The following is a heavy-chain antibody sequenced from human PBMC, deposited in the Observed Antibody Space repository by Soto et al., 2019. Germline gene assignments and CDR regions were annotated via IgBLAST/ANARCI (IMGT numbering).Heavy chain of an antibody. Sequence: EVQLVQSGAEVKKSGESLKISCKGSGYNFNTSCVFWVRQMPGKRLEWAGIMCHRDSDTSYSPSSHGQVTISADKSITPGDLDWSNLKPSDTAMCYCARRGFCGGGVTARPRDYYVMDVWGQGTAVTVSS. CDR1: GYNFNTSC. V-gene: IGHV5-51*03. CDR3: ARRGFCGGGVTARPRDYYVMDV. CDR2: MCHRDSDT. J-gene: IGHJ6*02. D-gene: IGHD2-21*01.